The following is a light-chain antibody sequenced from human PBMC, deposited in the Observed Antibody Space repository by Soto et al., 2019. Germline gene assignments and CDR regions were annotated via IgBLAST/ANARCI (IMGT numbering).Light chain of an antibody. Sequence: QSALTQPASVSGSPGQSITISCTGTSSDVGGYNYVSWYQQHPGTAPKLMIYEVSNRPSGVSYRFSGSKSGNTASLAISGLLAEDEADYYCTSYTTSTTLVFGGGTKLTVL. V-gene: IGLV2-14*01. CDR2: EVS. CDR3: TSYTTSTTLV. CDR1: SSDVGGYNY. J-gene: IGLJ2*01.